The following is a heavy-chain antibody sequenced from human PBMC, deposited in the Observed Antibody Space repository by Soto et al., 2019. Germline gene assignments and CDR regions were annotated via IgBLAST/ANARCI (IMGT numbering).Heavy chain of an antibody. J-gene: IGHJ4*02. CDR2: FDPEDGET. Sequence: ASVKVSCKVSGYTLTELSMHWVRQAPGKGLEWMGGFDPEDGETIYAQKFQGRVTMTEDTSTDTAYMELSSLRSEDTAVYYCATDVDSSGWYRYWGQGTLVTVSS. V-gene: IGHV1-24*01. CDR1: GYTLTELS. D-gene: IGHD6-19*01. CDR3: ATDVDSSGWYRY.